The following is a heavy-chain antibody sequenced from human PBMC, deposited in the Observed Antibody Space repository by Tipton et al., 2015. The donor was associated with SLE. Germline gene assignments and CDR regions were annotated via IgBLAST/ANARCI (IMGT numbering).Heavy chain of an antibody. Sequence: QLVQSGAEVKKPGASVKVSCKTSAYTFNNYYMHWVRQAPGQRLEWMGIINPSGDNTDYAQKFQGRVTMTRDTSTSTVYMELSSLRSQDTAVYYYATDSGSRSFDYWGQGTLVTVSS. CDR1: AYTFNNYY. CDR2: INPSGDNT. V-gene: IGHV1-46*02. CDR3: ATDSGSRSFDY. D-gene: IGHD1-26*01. J-gene: IGHJ4*02.